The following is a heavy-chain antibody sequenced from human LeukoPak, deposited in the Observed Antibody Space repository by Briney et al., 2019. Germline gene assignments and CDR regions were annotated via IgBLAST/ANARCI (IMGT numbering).Heavy chain of an antibody. CDR1: GGSFSGYY. Sequence: SETLSLTRAVYGGSFSGYYWSWIRQPPGKGLEWIGEINHSGSTNYNPSLKSRVTISVDTSKNQFSLKLSSVTAADTAVYYCARVRWFGDRWFDPWGQGTLVTVSS. CDR2: INHSGST. D-gene: IGHD3-10*01. J-gene: IGHJ5*02. CDR3: ARVRWFGDRWFDP. V-gene: IGHV4-34*01.